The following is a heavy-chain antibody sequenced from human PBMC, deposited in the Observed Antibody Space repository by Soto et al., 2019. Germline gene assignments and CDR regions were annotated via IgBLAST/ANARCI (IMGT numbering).Heavy chain of an antibody. V-gene: IGHV4-59*01. CDR1: GGSISNYY. Sequence: QVQLQESGPGLVKPSETLSLTCTVSGGSISNYYWSWIRQPPGKGLEWIGYVFDSGSTNYSPSLKSRVTISVDTSKNQFSLKLRSVTAADTAVYYCARQPVHEGDYFDSWGQGTLVTVSS. CDR2: VFDSGST. J-gene: IGHJ4*02. CDR3: ARQPVHEGDYFDS. D-gene: IGHD3-16*01.